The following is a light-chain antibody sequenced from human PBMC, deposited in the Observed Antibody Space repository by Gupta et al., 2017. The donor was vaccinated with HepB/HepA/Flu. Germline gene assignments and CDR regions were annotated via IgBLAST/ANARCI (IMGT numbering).Light chain of an antibody. Sequence: DIQMTQSPSTLSASVGDRVTITCRASHSIGSWLAWYQQKPGKAPKLLIYKASRLQSGVPSRSSGSGSGTEFSLTISILHPDPIATYSCQHYNTYSYFTFGGWTRLEI. V-gene: IGKV1-5*03. CDR2: KAS. J-gene: IGKJ4*01. CDR3: QHYNTYSYFT. CDR1: HSIGSW.